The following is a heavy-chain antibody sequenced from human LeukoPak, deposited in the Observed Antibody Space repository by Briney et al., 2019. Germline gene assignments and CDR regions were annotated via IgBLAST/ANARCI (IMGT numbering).Heavy chain of an antibody. J-gene: IGHJ6*02. CDR2: INHSGST. V-gene: IGHV4-34*01. Sequence: PSETLSLTCAVYGGSFSGYYWSWIRQPPGKGLEWIGEINHSGSTNYNPSLKSRVTISVDTSKNQFSLKLSSVTAADTAVYYCARQELGSYYYYGMDVWGQGTTVTVSS. D-gene: IGHD7-27*01. CDR3: ARQELGSYYYYGMDV. CDR1: GGSFSGYY.